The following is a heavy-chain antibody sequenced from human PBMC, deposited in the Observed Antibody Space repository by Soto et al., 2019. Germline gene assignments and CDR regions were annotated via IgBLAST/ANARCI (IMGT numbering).Heavy chain of an antibody. Sequence: QVQLVESGGGVVQPGRSLRLSCAASGFTFSSYGMHWVRQAPGKGLEWVAVISYDGSNKYYADSVKGRFTISRDNSKNTLYLQMNSLRAEDTAVYYCAKLFPDIVVVPAATYFDYWGQGTLVTVSS. J-gene: IGHJ4*02. CDR2: ISYDGSNK. D-gene: IGHD2-2*01. V-gene: IGHV3-30*18. CDR3: AKLFPDIVVVPAATYFDY. CDR1: GFTFSSYG.